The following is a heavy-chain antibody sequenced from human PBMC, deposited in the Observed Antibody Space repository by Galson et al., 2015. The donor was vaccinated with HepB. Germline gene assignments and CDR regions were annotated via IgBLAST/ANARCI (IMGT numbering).Heavy chain of an antibody. CDR1: GGSFSGHY. V-gene: IGHV4-34*01. CDR3: ARSHSGSGNYRRFYYYYGMDA. CDR2: INQSERT. J-gene: IGHJ6*02. Sequence: SETLSLTCEVYGGSFSGHYWSWIRQSPGRGLEWIGEINQSERTTYNPSLNNRATIALDTSKNHISLKLTFMTAADTGVYYCARSHSGSGNYRRFYYYYGMDAWGQGTTVIVSS. D-gene: IGHD3-10*01.